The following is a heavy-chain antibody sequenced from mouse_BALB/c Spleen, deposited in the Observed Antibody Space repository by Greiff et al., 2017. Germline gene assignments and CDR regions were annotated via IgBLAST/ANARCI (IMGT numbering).Heavy chain of an antibody. CDR3: AQTGGLLRYFDV. J-gene: IGHJ1*01. CDR1: GYTFTSSW. V-gene: IGHV1S81*02. Sequence: QVQLKQPGSVLVRPGASVKLSCKASGYTFTSSWMHWAKQRPGQGLEWIGEIHPSNGRTNYNEKFKSKATLTVDKSSSTAYMQLSSLTSEDSAVYYCAQTGGLLRYFDVWGAGTTVTVSS. CDR2: IHPSNGRT. D-gene: IGHD2-3*01.